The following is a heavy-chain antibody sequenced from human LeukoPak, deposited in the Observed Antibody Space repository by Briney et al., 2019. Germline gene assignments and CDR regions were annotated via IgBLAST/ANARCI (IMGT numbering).Heavy chain of an antibody. CDR2: IIPIFGTA. CDR1: GYTFTGYY. CDR3: ARGDYYGSGSYFDY. D-gene: IGHD3-10*01. V-gene: IGHV1-69*13. Sequence: ASVKVSCKASGYTFTGYYMHWVRQAPGQGLEWMGGIIPIFGTANYAQKFQGRVTITADESTSTAYMELSSLRSEDTVVYYCARGDYYGSGSYFDYWGQGTLVTVSS. J-gene: IGHJ4*02.